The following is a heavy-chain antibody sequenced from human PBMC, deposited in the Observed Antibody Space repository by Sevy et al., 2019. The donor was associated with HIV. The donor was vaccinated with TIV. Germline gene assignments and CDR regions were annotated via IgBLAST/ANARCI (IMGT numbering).Heavy chain of an antibody. V-gene: IGHV1-24*01. CDR3: ATGGNLDYYDSSPPAY. D-gene: IGHD3-22*01. J-gene: IGHJ4*02. Sequence: VSVKVSCKVSGYTLTELSMHWVRQAPGKGLEWMGGFDPEDGETIYAQKFQGRVTMTEDTSTDTAYMELSSLRSEDTAVYYCATGGNLDYYDSSPPAYWGQGTLVTVSS. CDR2: FDPEDGET. CDR1: GYTLTELS.